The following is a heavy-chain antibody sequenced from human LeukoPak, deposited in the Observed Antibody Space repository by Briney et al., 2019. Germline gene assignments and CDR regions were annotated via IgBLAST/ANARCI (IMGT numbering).Heavy chain of an antibody. CDR3: TTRVVTTNDY. D-gene: IGHD2-21*02. V-gene: IGHV3-15*01. J-gene: IGHJ4*02. CDR1: GFTFSNAW. CDR2: IKTTREGGTT. Sequence: GGSLRLSLSAAGFTFSNAWMNWVRQAPGKGLEWVGRIKTTREGGTTDCAAPMRGRFTISRDDSKNTLYLQMDSLKTEDTAVYYCTTRVVTTNDYWGQGTLVTVSS.